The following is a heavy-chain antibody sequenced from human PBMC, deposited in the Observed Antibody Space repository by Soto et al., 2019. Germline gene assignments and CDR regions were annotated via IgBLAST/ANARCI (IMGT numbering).Heavy chain of an antibody. Sequence: QAQVVQSVAEVRKPGSSVKLSCKASEGTFNSYAIAWVRQAPGQGLEWMGGIVPYYNTLNYAQKFQNRVTITADDSTNTVYMELSSLRSDDTAVYFCASGASRWYPYFLDSWAQGTLVTVSS. J-gene: IGHJ4*02. CDR1: EGTFNSYA. D-gene: IGHD6-13*01. CDR2: IVPYYNTL. CDR3: ASGASRWYPYFLDS. V-gene: IGHV1-69*01.